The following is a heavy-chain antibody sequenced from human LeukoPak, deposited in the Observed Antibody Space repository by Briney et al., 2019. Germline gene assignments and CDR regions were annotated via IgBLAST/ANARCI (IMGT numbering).Heavy chain of an antibody. D-gene: IGHD2-15*01. CDR2: ISGDGGST. Sequence: GGSLRLSCAVSGFTFNDYAMNWVRQAPGKGLEWVSFISGDGGSTYYADSVKGRFTISRDNNRNSLYLQMNSLRLGDTALYYCAADCSGNRCYSLWDQGTLVTVSS. V-gene: IGHV3-43*02. CDR1: GFTFNDYA. CDR3: AADCSGNRCYSL. J-gene: IGHJ4*02.